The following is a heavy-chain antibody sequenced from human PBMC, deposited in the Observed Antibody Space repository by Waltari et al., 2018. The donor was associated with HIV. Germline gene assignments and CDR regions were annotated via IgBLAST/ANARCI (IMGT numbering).Heavy chain of an antibody. Sequence: QVQLQESGPGLVKPSETLSLTCTVSGGPFSSYYWSWIRQPPGKGLEWIGYIYYSGCTNYNPSLKSRVTISVDTSKNQFSLKLSSVTAADTAVYYCARDTRHGASHAFDIWGQGTMVTVSS. CDR1: GGPFSSYY. V-gene: IGHV4-59*01. CDR3: ARDTRHGASHAFDI. CDR2: IYYSGCT. J-gene: IGHJ3*02. D-gene: IGHD4-17*01.